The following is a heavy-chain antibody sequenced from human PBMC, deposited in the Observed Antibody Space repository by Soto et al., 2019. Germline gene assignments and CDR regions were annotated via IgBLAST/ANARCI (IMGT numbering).Heavy chain of an antibody. CDR2: IFWAHTE. CDR1: GFSLSTNGVG. V-gene: IGHV2-5*02. Sequence: QITLKESGPTLVKPTQTLTLTCTFSGFSLSTNGVGVGWIRQPPGKALEWLALIFWAHTERYRPSLQSRLTPTRPTSNDQVVLQMTNIDPVDTATSFCAYALRGSSCSGASCYYFDSWGQGTLVTVSS. J-gene: IGHJ4*02. CDR3: AYALRGSSCSGASCYYFDS. D-gene: IGHD2-15*01.